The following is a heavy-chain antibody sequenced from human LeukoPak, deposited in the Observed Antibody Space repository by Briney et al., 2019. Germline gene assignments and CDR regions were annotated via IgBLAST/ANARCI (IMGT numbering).Heavy chain of an antibody. CDR2: VPYSGNT. V-gene: IGHV4-39*01. Sequence: SETLSLTCTVSGASINSTNYYWAWIRLPPGMGLEWIGTVPYSGNTYYNPSLKSRVAISADTSKKQISLNLISVTAADAAVYYCARHAGTYYDFWSGYFNYFDPWGQGTLVTVSS. J-gene: IGHJ5*02. CDR1: GASINSTNYY. CDR3: ARHAGTYYDFWSGYFNYFDP. D-gene: IGHD3-3*01.